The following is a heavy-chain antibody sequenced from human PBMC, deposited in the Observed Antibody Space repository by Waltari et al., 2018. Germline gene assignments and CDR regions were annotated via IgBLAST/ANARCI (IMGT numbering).Heavy chain of an antibody. CDR2: RNPNSGGT. Sequence: QVQLVQSGAEVKKPGASVKVSCKASGYTFTGYYMHWVRQAPGQGLEWMGWRNPNSGGTNYAQKFQGWATMTRDTSISTAYMELSSVTAADTAVYYCARDPPYGGNPYWYFDLWGRGTLVTVSS. CDR3: ARDPPYGGNPYWYFDL. D-gene: IGHD4-17*01. V-gene: IGHV1-2*04. CDR1: GYTFTGYY. J-gene: IGHJ2*01.